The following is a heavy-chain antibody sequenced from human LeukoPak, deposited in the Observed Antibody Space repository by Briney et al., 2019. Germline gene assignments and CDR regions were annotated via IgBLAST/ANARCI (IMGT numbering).Heavy chain of an antibody. Sequence: GGSLRLSCAASGFNFHYYAMPWVRQAPGKGLEWVSGIDWHSDTKGYADSVKGRFISSRDNGNNSLYLEMNSLRPDDTAMYYCVKTRGQWLLGVHNWFDPWGQGTLVTVSS. CDR3: VKTRGQWLLGVHNWFDP. CDR2: IDWHSDTK. V-gene: IGHV3-9*01. J-gene: IGHJ5*02. D-gene: IGHD6-19*01. CDR1: GFNFHYYA.